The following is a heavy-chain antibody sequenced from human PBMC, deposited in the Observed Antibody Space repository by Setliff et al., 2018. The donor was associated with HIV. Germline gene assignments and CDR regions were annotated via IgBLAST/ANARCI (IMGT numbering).Heavy chain of an antibody. CDR1: GYTFTSYG. J-gene: IGHJ6*03. CDR3: ARARICCTNGVCYHYYYMDV. V-gene: IGHV1-18*01. CDR2: ISAYNGNT. Sequence: ASVKVSCKASGYTFTSYGISWVRQAPAQGLEWMGWISAYNGNTNYAQKLQGRVTMTTDTSTSTAYMELRSLRSDDTAVYYCARARICCTNGVCYHYYYMDVWGKGTTGTSP. D-gene: IGHD2-8*01.